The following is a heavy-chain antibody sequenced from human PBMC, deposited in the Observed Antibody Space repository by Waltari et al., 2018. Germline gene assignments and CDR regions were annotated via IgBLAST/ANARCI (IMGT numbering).Heavy chain of an antibody. CDR2: IYYCGTT. Sequence: QLQLQESGPGLVKPSETLSLTCTVLGGSISSSSYDWGWVRQPPGKGLEWIGTIYYCGTTYYNPSLKSRVTISVDTSKKQFSLKLRSVTAPDTAVYYCARGESFYDYGDYGLDAFDIWGQGTMVTVSS. J-gene: IGHJ3*02. CDR3: ARGESFYDYGDYGLDAFDI. V-gene: IGHV4-39*01. D-gene: IGHD4-17*01. CDR1: GGSISSSSYD.